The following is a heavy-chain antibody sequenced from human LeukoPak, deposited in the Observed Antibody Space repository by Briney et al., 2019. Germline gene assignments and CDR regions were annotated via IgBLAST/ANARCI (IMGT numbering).Heavy chain of an antibody. Sequence: ASVKVSCKASGGTFSSYAISWVRQAPGQGLEWMGGIIPIFGTANYAQEFQGRVTITADESTSTAYMELSSLRSEDTAVYYCARGRRLAAAGGSFDYWGQGTLVTVSS. CDR1: GGTFSSYA. D-gene: IGHD6-13*01. CDR3: ARGRRLAAAGGSFDY. V-gene: IGHV1-69*13. J-gene: IGHJ4*02. CDR2: IIPIFGTA.